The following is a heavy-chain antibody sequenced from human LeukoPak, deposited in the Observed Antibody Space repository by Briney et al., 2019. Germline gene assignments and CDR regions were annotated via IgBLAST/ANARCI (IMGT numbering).Heavy chain of an antibody. J-gene: IGHJ4*02. CDR1: GGSISSYY. Sequence: SGTLSLTCTVSGGSISSYYWSWLRQPPGKGLEWIGYIYYSGSTNYNPSLKSRVTISGDTSKNQFSLKLSSATAADTAVYYCARRYRSHSSSWSYYFDYWGQGTLVTVSS. CDR3: ARRYRSHSSSWSYYFDY. V-gene: IGHV4-59*08. CDR2: IYYSGST. D-gene: IGHD6-13*01.